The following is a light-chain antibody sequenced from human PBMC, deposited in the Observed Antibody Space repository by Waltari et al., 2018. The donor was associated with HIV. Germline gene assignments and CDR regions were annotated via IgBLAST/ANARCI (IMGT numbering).Light chain of an antibody. V-gene: IGLV3-25*03. CDR3: QSGDNKLTSVF. J-gene: IGLJ2*01. CDR1: ALPTHS. Sequence: SSELTQPPSVSVSTGQTVRITCSGDALPTHSTPWYQQKPGQPPVLVMYKDTQRSSGTPERFSGSSSGTTVTLTITAVRAEDEAYYYCQSGDNKLTSVFFGGGTRLTVL. CDR2: KDT.